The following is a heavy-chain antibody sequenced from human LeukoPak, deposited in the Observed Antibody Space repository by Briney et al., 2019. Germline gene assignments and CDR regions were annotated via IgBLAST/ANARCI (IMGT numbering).Heavy chain of an antibody. D-gene: IGHD6-13*01. CDR1: GYTFIGYA. J-gene: IGHJ4*02. Sequence: ASVKVSCKASGYTFIGYAVNWVRQAPGQGLEWMGGIIPIFGTANYAQKFQGRVTITTDESTSTAYMELSSLRSEDTAVYYCARDGAHSSSLDYWGQGTLVTVSS. CDR3: ARDGAHSSSLDY. V-gene: IGHV1-69*05. CDR2: IIPIFGTA.